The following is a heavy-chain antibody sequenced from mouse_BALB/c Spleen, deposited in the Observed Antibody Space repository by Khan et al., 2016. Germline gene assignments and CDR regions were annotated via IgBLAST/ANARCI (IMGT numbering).Heavy chain of an antibody. V-gene: IGHV1-69*01. CDR3: ARNNYDYFDY. Sequence: QVQLKQSGAELVMPGASVKMSCKTSGYTFTDYWIHWMKQRPGQGLEWIGAIDTSDNYTSYNQKFKGKATLTVDESSSTAYMQLSSLTSEDSAVYYCARNNYDYFDYWGQGTTLTVSS. CDR1: GYTFTDYW. J-gene: IGHJ2*01. CDR2: IDTSDNYT. D-gene: IGHD1-3*01.